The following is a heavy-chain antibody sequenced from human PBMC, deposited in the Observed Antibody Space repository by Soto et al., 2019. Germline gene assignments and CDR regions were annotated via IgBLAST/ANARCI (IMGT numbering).Heavy chain of an antibody. Sequence: SETLSLTCTVSGGSISSYYWSWIRQPPGKGLEWIGYIYYSGSTNYNPSLKSRVTISVDTSKNQFSLKLSSVTAADTAVYYCAREVRGVITNWFDPWGQGTLVTGSS. D-gene: IGHD3-10*01. CDR2: IYYSGST. CDR3: AREVRGVITNWFDP. CDR1: GGSISSYY. V-gene: IGHV4-59*01. J-gene: IGHJ5*02.